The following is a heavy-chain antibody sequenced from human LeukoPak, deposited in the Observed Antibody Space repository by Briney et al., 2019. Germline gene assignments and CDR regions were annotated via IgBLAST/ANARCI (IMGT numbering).Heavy chain of an antibody. CDR3: ARVDSSSWTVDY. V-gene: IGHV3-30*03. CDR1: GFTFSSYG. Sequence: GGSLRLSCAASGFTFSSYGMHWVRQAPGKGLEWVAVISYDGSNKYYADSVKGRFTISRDNSKNTLYLQMNSLRAEDTAVYYCARVDSSSWTVDYWGQGTLVTVSS. CDR2: ISYDGSNK. D-gene: IGHD6-13*01. J-gene: IGHJ4*02.